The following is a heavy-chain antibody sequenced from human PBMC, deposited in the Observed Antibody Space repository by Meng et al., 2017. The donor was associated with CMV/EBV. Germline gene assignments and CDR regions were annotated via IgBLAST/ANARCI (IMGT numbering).Heavy chain of an antibody. J-gene: IGHJ4*02. Sequence: QVRVVESGGGVGQTGRSLRLSCAASGFTFSSYAMHWVRQAPGKGLEWVAVISYDGSNKYYADSVKGRFTISRDNSKNTLYLQMNSLRAEDPAVYYCARGDYFDYWGQGTLVTVSS. V-gene: IGHV3-30-3*01. CDR1: GFTFSSYA. CDR2: ISYDGSNK. CDR3: ARGDYFDY.